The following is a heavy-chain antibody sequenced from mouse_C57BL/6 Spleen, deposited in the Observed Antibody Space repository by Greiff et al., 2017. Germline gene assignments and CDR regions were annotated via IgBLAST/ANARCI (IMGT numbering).Heavy chain of an antibody. CDR2: IYPGDGDT. Sequence: QVQLKQSGPELVKPGASVKISCKASGYAFSSSWMNWVKQRPGKGLEWIGRIYPGDGDTNYNGKFKGKATLTADKSSSTAYMQLSSLTSEDSAVYFCARSGYDAMDYWGQGTSVTVSS. CDR3: ARSGYDAMDY. V-gene: IGHV1-82*01. CDR1: GYAFSSSW. J-gene: IGHJ4*01.